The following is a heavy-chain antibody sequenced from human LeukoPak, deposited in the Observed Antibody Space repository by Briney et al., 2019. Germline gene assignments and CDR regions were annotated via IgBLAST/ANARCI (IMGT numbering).Heavy chain of an antibody. CDR2: ISGNSNSI. D-gene: IGHD2-21*01. CDR3: ARRGFCGGNCYLSPFDY. Sequence: PGGYLRLSCTASGFSFEDYSIHWVRHAPGQGLEWVSGISGNSNSIQYAESVKGRFTISRDNAKNSLYLQMNSLRAEDTAFYYCARRGFCGGNCYLSPFDYWGQGALVTVSS. J-gene: IGHJ4*02. CDR1: GFSFEDYS. V-gene: IGHV3-9*01.